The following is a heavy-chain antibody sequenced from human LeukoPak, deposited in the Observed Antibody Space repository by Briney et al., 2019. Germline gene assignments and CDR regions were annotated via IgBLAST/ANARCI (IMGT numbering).Heavy chain of an antibody. V-gene: IGHV4-4*07. J-gene: IGHJ6*03. Sequence: SETLPLTCSVSGGSISGYYWSWIRQPAGKGLEWIGRIYSSGSINYNPSLKSRVTMSVDTSKNQFSLKLSSVTAADTAVYYCARESLVASNYYMDVWGRGATVIVSS. CDR1: GGSISGYY. D-gene: IGHD3-9*01. CDR3: ARESLVASNYYMDV. CDR2: IYSSGSI.